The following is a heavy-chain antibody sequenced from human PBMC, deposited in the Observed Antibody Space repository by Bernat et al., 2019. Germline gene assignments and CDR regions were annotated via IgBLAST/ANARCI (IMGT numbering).Heavy chain of an antibody. D-gene: IGHD4-17*01. V-gene: IGHV1-69*01. Sequence: QVQLVQSGAEVKKPGSSVKVSCKASGGTFSSYAISWVRQAPGQGLEWMGGIIPIFGTANYAQKFQGRVTITADESTSKAYMELSSLRSEDTAVYYCARKSHSVTTPRWARFDPWGQGTLVTVS. CDR1: GGTFSSYA. CDR3: ARKSHSVTTPRWARFDP. CDR2: IIPIFGTA. J-gene: IGHJ5*02.